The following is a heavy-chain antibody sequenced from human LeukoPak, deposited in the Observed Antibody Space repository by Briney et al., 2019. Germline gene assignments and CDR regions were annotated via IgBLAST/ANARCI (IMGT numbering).Heavy chain of an antibody. V-gene: IGHV3-23*01. J-gene: IGHJ4*02. Sequence: GGSLRLSCAASGFTFSTYAMSWVRQAPGKGLEWVSTISGSGGNTYYADSVKGRFTISRDNSNNTLNLQMNSLRAEDTAVYYCAKDEVVGATSDCWGQGTLVTVSS. CDR1: GFTFSTYA. CDR2: ISGSGGNT. CDR3: AKDEVVGATSDC. D-gene: IGHD1-26*01.